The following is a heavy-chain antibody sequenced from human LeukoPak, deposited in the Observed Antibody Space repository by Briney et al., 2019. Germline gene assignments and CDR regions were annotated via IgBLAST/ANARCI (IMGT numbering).Heavy chain of an antibody. CDR3: ARRKRGDYDYYYYYYMDV. CDR2: ISSSGSTI. D-gene: IGHD4-17*01. CDR1: GFTFSSYE. J-gene: IGHJ6*03. Sequence: GGSLRLSCAASGFTFSSYEMNWVRQAPGKGLEWVSYISSSGSTIYYADSVKGRFTISRDNAKNSLYLQMNSLRAEDTAVYYCARRKRGDYDYYYYYYMDVWGKGTTVTVSS. V-gene: IGHV3-48*03.